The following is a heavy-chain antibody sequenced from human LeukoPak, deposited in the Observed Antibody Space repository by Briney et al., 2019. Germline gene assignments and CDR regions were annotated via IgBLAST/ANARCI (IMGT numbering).Heavy chain of an antibody. D-gene: IGHD6-13*01. CDR2: INPNSGGT. V-gene: IGHV1-2*02. J-gene: IGHJ4*02. Sequence: ASVKVSCKASGYTFTGYYMHWVRQAPGQGLEWMGWINPNSGGTNYAQKFQGRVTMTRDTSISTAYMELRSLRSDDTAVYYCARDGIAAAGTLDYWGQGTLVTVSS. CDR1: GYTFTGYY. CDR3: ARDGIAAAGTLDY.